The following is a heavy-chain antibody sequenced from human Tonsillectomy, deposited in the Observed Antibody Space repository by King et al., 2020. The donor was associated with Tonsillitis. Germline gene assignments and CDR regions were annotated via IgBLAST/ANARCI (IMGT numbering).Heavy chain of an antibody. D-gene: IGHD5-12*01. V-gene: IGHV1-18*01. CDR3: ARDEPHGYTTARGAFDI. J-gene: IGHJ3*02. CDR1: GYIFTNFG. Sequence: VQLVESGREVKKPGASVKVSCKASGYIFTNFGINWVRQAPGQGLEWMGWISPYNGNSNSAQNLQGRLTMTTDTSTSTAYMELRSLRSNDTAFYYCARDEPHGYTTARGAFDIWGQGTMVTVSS. CDR2: ISPYNGNS.